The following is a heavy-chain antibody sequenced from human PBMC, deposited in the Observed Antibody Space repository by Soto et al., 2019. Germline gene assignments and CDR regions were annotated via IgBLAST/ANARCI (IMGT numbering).Heavy chain of an antibody. V-gene: IGHV3-48*01. J-gene: IGHJ6*02. CDR1: GFSLYNYA. CDR3: ARDRGSSFWSGYYYYYGMDV. D-gene: IGHD3-3*01. Sequence: TGGSLRLSCAASGFSLYNYAMDWVRQAPGQGLEWVSYISLSSANIHYADSVRGRFTVSRDNAKNSLYLQMNSLRAEDTAVYYCARDRGSSFWSGYYYYYGMDVWGQGTTVTVSS. CDR2: ISLSSANI.